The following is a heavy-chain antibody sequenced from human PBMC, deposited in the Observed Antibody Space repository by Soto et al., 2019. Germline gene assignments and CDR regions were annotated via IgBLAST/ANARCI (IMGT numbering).Heavy chain of an antibody. CDR1: GYTFTGYY. V-gene: IGHV1-2*04. CDR2: INPNSGGT. J-gene: IGHJ3*02. CDR3: ARSLGYCSSTSCSPDAFDI. Sequence: ASVKVSCKASGYTFTGYYMHWVRQAPGQGLEWMGWINPNSGGTNYAQKFQGWVTMTRDTSISIAYMELSRLRSDDTAVYYCARSLGYCSSTSCSPDAFDIWGQGTMVTVSS. D-gene: IGHD2-2*01.